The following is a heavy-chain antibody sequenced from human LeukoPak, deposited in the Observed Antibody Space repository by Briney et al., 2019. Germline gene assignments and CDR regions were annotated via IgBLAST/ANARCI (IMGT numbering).Heavy chain of an antibody. Sequence: SETLSLTCTVSGGSISTYYWSWIRQPAGKGLEWIGRIYNSGSTNYNSSLKSRVTMSVDTSKNQFSLRLSSVTAADTAVYYCARGNFWSGYPYCFDYWGQGTLVTVSS. CDR1: GGSISTYY. CDR3: ARGNFWSGYPYCFDY. J-gene: IGHJ4*02. V-gene: IGHV4-4*07. D-gene: IGHD3-3*01. CDR2: IYNSGST.